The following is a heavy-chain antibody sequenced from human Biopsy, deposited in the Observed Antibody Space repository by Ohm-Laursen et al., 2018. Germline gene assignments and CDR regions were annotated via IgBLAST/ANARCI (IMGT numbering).Heavy chain of an antibody. CDR2: ISGSSNNI. CDR3: TRRRTAVRPFDS. V-gene: IGHV3-9*01. J-gene: IGHJ4*01. Sequence: SLRLSCAASGFIFSDYGMHWVRQAPGKGLEWVSGISGSSNNIIYADSVRGRFTISRDNAKSSLYLEMNSLRSEDTAFYYCTRRRTAVRPFDSWGHGTLVTVSS. CDR1: GFIFSDYG. D-gene: IGHD6-25*01.